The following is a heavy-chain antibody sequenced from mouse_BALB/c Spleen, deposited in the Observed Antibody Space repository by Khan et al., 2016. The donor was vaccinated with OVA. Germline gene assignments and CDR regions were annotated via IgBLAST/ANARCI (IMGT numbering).Heavy chain of an antibody. CDR1: GYAFPDYL. Sequence: QVQLKQSGAELVRPGTSVKVSCKASGYAFPDYLIEWLKQRPGPGLEWIGVLNPGSGGANYNEKFKDKATLTADKSSHPAYMQLTSLTSDDSAVYFCSRSGYGFGAYWGPGTLVTVSA. J-gene: IGHJ3*01. V-gene: IGHV1-54*01. CDR2: LNPGSGGA. CDR3: SRSGYGFGAY. D-gene: IGHD3-2*02.